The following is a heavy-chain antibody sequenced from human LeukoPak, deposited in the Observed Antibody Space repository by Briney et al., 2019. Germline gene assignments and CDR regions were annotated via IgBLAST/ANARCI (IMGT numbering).Heavy chain of an antibody. CDR3: ARDPLGVVVPAAIRGPDY. CDR1: GYTFTGYY. D-gene: IGHD2-2*02. J-gene: IGHJ4*02. V-gene: IGHV1-2*06. CDR2: INPNSGGT. Sequence: VASVKVSCKASGYTFTGYYMHWVRQAPGQGLEWMGRINPNSGGTNYAQKFQGRVTMTRDTSISTAYMELSRLRSDDTAVYYCARDPLGVVVPAAIRGPDYWGQGTLVTVSS.